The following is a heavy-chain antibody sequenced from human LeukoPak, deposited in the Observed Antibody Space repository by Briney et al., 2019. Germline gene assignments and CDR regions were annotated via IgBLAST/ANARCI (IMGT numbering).Heavy chain of an antibody. CDR2: INHSGIT. Sequence: PETLSLSCADPVGSFSGYYWSWIRQPPGKGLEWIGQINHSGITNYNPALKSRVTISVDTSKNQLSLKLSSVTAAVSDLYYFAGRGDDFWSGYYTRPFDYWGQGTLVTVSS. CDR3: AGRGDDFWSGYYTRPFDY. J-gene: IGHJ4*02. D-gene: IGHD3-3*01. CDR1: VGSFSGYY. V-gene: IGHV4-34*01.